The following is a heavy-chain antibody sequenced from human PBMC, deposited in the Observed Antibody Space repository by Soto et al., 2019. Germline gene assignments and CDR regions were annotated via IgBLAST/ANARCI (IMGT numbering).Heavy chain of an antibody. CDR2: IRTKTYGEAV. D-gene: IGHD2-8*02. CDR3: TSCRGYCTGLVAYDI. V-gene: IGHV3-15*07. Sequence: DVQLVESGGGLIKPGGSLRLSCTACEFTFANAFMNWVRQAPGKGLEWIGRIRTKTYGEAVDYAAPVKGRFTISRDDSKDTMYLQMNSLKIEDTAVYYCTSCRGYCTGLVAYDIWGQGTMVTVSS. CDR1: EFTFANAF. J-gene: IGHJ3*02.